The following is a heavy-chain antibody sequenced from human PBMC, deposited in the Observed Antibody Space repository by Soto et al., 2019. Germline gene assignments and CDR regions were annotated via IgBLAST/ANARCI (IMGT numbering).Heavy chain of an antibody. D-gene: IGHD2-15*01. J-gene: IGHJ6*02. Sequence: QITLKESGPTLVKPTQTLTLTCTFSGFSLSTSGVGVAWIRQPPGKALEWLALIYWDDDKRYRPSLESRLTITKDTSKHPVVLTMTNMASVDTATYYCAYLPCSGGSCYWFSFSGMDVWGQGTTVPVSS. CDR2: IYWDDDK. V-gene: IGHV2-5*02. CDR1: GFSLSTSGVG. CDR3: AYLPCSGGSCYWFSFSGMDV.